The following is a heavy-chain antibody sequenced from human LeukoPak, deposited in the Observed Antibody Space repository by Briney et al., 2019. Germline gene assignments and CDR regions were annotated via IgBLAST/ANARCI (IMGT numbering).Heavy chain of an antibody. CDR1: GGSMTSYY. Sequence: SETLSLTCTVSGGSMTSYYWSWIRQPPGKGLEWIGYLFHSGTRRYNPSLKSRVTISADTTENQIFLTLNSTTAADTAVYYCARRRGLKQQLVYFDYWGQGTLVTVSS. D-gene: IGHD6-13*01. CDR3: ARRRGLKQQLVYFDY. V-gene: IGHV4-59*08. CDR2: LFHSGTR. J-gene: IGHJ4*02.